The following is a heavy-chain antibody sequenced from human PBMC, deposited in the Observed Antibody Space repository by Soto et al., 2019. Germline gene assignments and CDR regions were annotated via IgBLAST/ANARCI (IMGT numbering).Heavy chain of an antibody. CDR2: IWYDGSNK. CDR3: ARAYSGSYYGPYYYYYYGMDV. Sequence: GGSLRLSCAASGFTFSSYGMHWVRQAPGKGLEWVAVIWYDGSNKYYADSVKGRFTISRDNSKNTLYLQMNSLRAEDTAVYYCARAYSGSYYGPYYYYYYGMDVWGLGTTVTVSS. D-gene: IGHD1-26*01. J-gene: IGHJ6*02. V-gene: IGHV3-33*01. CDR1: GFTFSSYG.